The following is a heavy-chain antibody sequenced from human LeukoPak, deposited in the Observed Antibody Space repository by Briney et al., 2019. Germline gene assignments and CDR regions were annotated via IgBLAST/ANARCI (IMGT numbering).Heavy chain of an antibody. D-gene: IGHD3-3*01. CDR2: IIPIFGTA. J-gene: IGHJ3*02. CDR1: GGTFSSYA. V-gene: IGHV1-69*05. Sequence: SVKVSCKASGGTFSSYAISWVRQAPGQGLEWMGGIIPIFGTANYAQKFQGRVTITTDESTSTAYMELSSLRSEDTAVYYCASDTIFGEVRRQDDAFDIWGQGTMVTVSS. CDR3: ASDTIFGEVRRQDDAFDI.